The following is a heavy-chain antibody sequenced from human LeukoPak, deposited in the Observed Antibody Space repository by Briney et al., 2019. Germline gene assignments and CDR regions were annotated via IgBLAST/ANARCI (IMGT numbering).Heavy chain of an antibody. J-gene: IGHJ4*02. Sequence: HPGRSLRLSCAASGFTFDDYAMHWVRQAPGKGLEWVSGISWNSGSIGYADSVKGRFTISRDNAKNSLYLQMNSLRAEDTAVYYCARERQNKDFWSGGDYWGQGTLVTVSS. CDR1: GFTFDDYA. D-gene: IGHD3-3*01. CDR3: ARERQNKDFWSGGDY. V-gene: IGHV3-9*01. CDR2: ISWNSGSI.